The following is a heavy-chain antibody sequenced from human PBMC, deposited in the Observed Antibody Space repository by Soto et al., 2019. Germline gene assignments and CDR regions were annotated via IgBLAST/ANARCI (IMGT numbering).Heavy chain of an antibody. J-gene: IGHJ6*02. V-gene: IGHV3-23*01. CDR3: AKDISGWPSESGVYYYGLDV. CDR2: ISGSGGST. D-gene: IGHD6-19*01. CDR1: GFTFSSYA. Sequence: PGGSLRLSCAASGFTFSSYAMSWVRQAPGKGLEWVSAISGSGGSTYYADSVKGRFTISRDNSKNTLYLQMNSLRAEDTAVYYCAKDISGWPSESGVYYYGLDVWGHGTAVTVSS.